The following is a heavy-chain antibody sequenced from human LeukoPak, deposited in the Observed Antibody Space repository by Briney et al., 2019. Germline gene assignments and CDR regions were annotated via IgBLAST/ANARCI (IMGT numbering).Heavy chain of an antibody. CDR1: GFTFSSYA. Sequence: GGSLRLSCAASGFTFSSYAMSWVRQAPGKGLEWVSAISGSGGSTYYADSVKGRFTISRGNSKNTLYLQMNSLRAEDTAVYYCAKLGEDGHYDFWSGPLFIHDYWGQGTLVTVSS. D-gene: IGHD3-3*01. V-gene: IGHV3-23*01. CDR2: ISGSGGST. J-gene: IGHJ4*02. CDR3: AKLGEDGHYDFWSGPLFIHDY.